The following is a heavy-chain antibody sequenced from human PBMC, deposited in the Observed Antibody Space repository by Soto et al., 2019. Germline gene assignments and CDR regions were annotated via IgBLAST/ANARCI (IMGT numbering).Heavy chain of an antibody. V-gene: IGHV3-23*01. J-gene: IGHJ4*02. Sequence: GGSLILSCAASGFTFSSYSMSWVRQAPGKGLEWVSAISGSGGSTYYADSVKGRFTISRDNSKNTLYLQMNSLRAEDTAVYYCAKDVYSSSWPFDYWGQGTLVTVSS. CDR3: AKDVYSSSWPFDY. D-gene: IGHD6-13*01. CDR1: GFTFSSYS. CDR2: ISGSGGST.